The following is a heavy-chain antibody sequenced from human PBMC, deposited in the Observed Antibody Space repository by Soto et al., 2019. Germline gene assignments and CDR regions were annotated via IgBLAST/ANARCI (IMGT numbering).Heavy chain of an antibody. J-gene: IGHJ3*02. Sequence: VQLVESGGGLMQPGGSLRLSCAASGFSVNSNFMNWVRKAPGKGLEWVSFTPRTGATLYADSVKGRLPVSRDASNNMVYLQMGGLTVDDSALYSCRSWIMGESLTKCFDIWGPGTVVTVSA. V-gene: IGHV3-53*01. CDR2: TPRTGAT. D-gene: IGHD1-26*01. CDR1: GFSVNSNF. CDR3: RSWIMGESLTKCFDI.